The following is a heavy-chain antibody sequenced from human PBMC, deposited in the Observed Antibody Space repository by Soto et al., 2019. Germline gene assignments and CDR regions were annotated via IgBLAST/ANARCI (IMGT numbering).Heavy chain of an antibody. CDR3: ATEGADSNVYSWRY. CDR1: GITFSGSA. D-gene: IGHD3-22*01. Sequence: EVQLVESGGGLVQPGGSLKLSCAGSGITFSGSAIHWVRQASGKGLEWVGRIRSKDNNYATAYAASMKGRFTVSRDESKNTAYLAMNSLKTEDTALYYCATEGADSNVYSWRYWGQGTLVTVSS. CDR2: IRSKDNNYAT. J-gene: IGHJ4*02. V-gene: IGHV3-73*02.